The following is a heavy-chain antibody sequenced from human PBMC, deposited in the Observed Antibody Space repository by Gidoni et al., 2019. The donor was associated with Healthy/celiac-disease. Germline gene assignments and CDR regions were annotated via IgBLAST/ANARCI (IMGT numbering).Heavy chain of an antibody. Sequence: EVQLVESGGGLVKPGGSLRLSCAASGFTFSSYSMNWVRQAPGKGLEWCSSISSSSSYIYYADSVKGRFTISRDNAKNSLYLQMNSLRAEDTAVYYCARRDGYYNAFDIWGQGTMVTVSS. V-gene: IGHV3-21*01. J-gene: IGHJ3*02. D-gene: IGHD1-26*01. CDR2: ISSSSSYI. CDR3: ARRDGYYNAFDI. CDR1: GFTFSSYS.